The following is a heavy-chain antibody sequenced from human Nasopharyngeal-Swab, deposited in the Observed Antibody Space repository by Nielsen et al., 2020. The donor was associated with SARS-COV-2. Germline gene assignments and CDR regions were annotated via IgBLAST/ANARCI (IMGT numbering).Heavy chain of an antibody. CDR1: GFTFSSYG. D-gene: IGHD5/OR15-5a*01. CDR2: ISSSGSTI. J-gene: IGHJ4*02. CDR3: ARKPPGGVSFDY. V-gene: IGHV3-48*03. Sequence: GESLKISCAASGFTFSSYGMNWVRQAPGKGLEWVSYISSSGSTIYYADSAKGRFTISRDNAKNSLYLQMNSLRAEDTAVYYCARKPPGGVSFDYWGQGTLVTVSS.